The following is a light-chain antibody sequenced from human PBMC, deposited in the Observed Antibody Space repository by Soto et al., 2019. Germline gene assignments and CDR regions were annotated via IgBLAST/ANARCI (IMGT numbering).Light chain of an antibody. Sequence: DIQLTQSPSLLSASVGDRVTITCQASQDISNYLNWYQQKPGKAPKLLIYDASSLESGVPSRFSGSGTGTEFTLTISSLQPDDFATYYCQQYNSYSRTFGQGTKVDIK. J-gene: IGKJ1*01. CDR3: QQYNSYSRT. CDR1: QDISNY. CDR2: DAS. V-gene: IGKV1-5*01.